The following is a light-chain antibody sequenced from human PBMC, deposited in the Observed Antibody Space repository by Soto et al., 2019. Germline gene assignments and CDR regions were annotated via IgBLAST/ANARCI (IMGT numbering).Light chain of an antibody. J-gene: IGLJ1*01. CDR1: SSDVGGYNN. V-gene: IGLV2-14*01. Sequence: QSALTQPASVSGSPGQSITISCTGTSSDVGGYNNVSWYQQHPDKAPKLMIYEVSNRPSGVSNRFSGSKSGNTASLTISGLQAEDEADYYCSSYTSSSTRVFGTGTKLTVL. CDR2: EVS. CDR3: SSYTSSSTRV.